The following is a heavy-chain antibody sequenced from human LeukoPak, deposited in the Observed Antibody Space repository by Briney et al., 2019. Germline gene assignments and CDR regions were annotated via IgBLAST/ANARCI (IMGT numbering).Heavy chain of an antibody. CDR1: DGSISSGGYY. J-gene: IGHJ5*02. Sequence: PSETLSLTCTVSDGSISSGGYYWSWIRQHPGKGLEWIGYIYYSGSTYYNPSLKSRVTISVDTSKNQFSLKLSSVTAADTAVYYCARERSSGGSGSNWFDPWGQGTLVTVSS. CDR2: IYYSGST. D-gene: IGHD3-10*01. CDR3: ARERSSGGSGSNWFDP. V-gene: IGHV4-31*03.